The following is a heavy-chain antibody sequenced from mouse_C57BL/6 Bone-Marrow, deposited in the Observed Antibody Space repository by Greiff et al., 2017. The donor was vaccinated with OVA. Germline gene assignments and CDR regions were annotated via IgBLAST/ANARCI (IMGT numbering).Heavy chain of an antibody. V-gene: IGHV14-4*01. CDR3: TTYRITTVQFAY. CDR1: GFNIKDDY. J-gene: IGHJ3*01. Sequence: VHVKQSGAELVRPGASVKLSCTASGFNIKDDYMHWVKQRPEQGLEWIGWIDPENGDTEYASKFQGKATITADTSSNTAYLQLSSLTSEDTAVYYCTTYRITTVQFAYWGQGTLVTVSA. CDR2: IDPENGDT. D-gene: IGHD1-1*01.